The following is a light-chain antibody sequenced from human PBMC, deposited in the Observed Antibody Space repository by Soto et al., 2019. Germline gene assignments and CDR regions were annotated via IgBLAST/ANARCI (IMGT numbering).Light chain of an antibody. CDR1: QSVSSSY. J-gene: IGKJ3*01. V-gene: IGKV3-20*01. Sequence: EIVLTQSPGTLSLSPGERATLSCRASQSVSSSYLAWYQQKPGQAPRLLIYGASSRATGIPDRFSGSGSGTDFTVTINRLETEDFAVYYWHQYCSSPFTFGPGTKVDIK. CDR3: HQYCSSPFT. CDR2: GAS.